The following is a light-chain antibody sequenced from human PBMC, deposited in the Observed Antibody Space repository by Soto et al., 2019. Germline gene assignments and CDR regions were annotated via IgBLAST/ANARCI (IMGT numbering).Light chain of an antibody. CDR1: QSLLHSNGYNY. J-gene: IGKJ2*01. V-gene: IGKV2-28*01. Sequence: DIVMTQSPLSLPVTPGEPASISCRSSQSLLHSNGYNYLDWYLQKPGQSPQLLISLGSNRASGVPARFSGSGSATDFTLNIARVEAEDLGVYYCMQALNSPYTFGQGTKLEIK. CDR3: MQALNSPYT. CDR2: LGS.